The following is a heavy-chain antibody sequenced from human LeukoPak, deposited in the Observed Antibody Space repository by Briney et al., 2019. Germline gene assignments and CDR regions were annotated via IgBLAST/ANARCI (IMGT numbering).Heavy chain of an antibody. CDR2: IYYSGST. CDR1: GGSISSYY. V-gene: IGHV4-59*01. J-gene: IGHJ4*02. D-gene: IGHD2-15*01. CDR3: ARGYCSGGSCYFDY. Sequence: SETLSLTCTVSGGSISSYYWSWIRQPPGKGLEWIGYIYYSGSTNYNPSLRSRVTISVDTSKNQFSLKLSSVTAADTAVYYCARGYCSGGSCYFDYWGQGTLVTVSS.